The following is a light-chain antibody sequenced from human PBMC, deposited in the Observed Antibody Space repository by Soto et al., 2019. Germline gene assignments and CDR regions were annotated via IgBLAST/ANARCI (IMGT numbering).Light chain of an antibody. CDR1: QGISSW. CDR2: AAS. CDR3: QQANSFPIT. Sequence: DIQMTQSPSSVSASVGDRVTITCRASQGISSWLAWYQQKPGKAPKLLIYAASSLQSGVPSRFSGSGSGTAFSITSNSPPPEDFATYYCQQANSFPITFGQGPRLEIK. J-gene: IGKJ5*01. V-gene: IGKV1-12*01.